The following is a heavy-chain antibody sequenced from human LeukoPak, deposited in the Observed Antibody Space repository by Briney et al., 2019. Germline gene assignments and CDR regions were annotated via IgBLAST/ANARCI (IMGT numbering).Heavy chain of an antibody. V-gene: IGHV4-30-4*08. CDR3: ARAPETYCSSTSCYRGCNWFDP. J-gene: IGHJ5*02. Sequence: SETLSLTCTVSGGSISSGDYYWSWIRQPPGKGLEWIGYIYYSGSTYYNPSLKSRVTISVDTSKNQFSLKLSSVTAADTAVYYCARAPETYCSSTSCYRGCNWFDPWGQGTLVTVSS. D-gene: IGHD2-2*02. CDR2: IYYSGST. CDR1: GGSISSGDYY.